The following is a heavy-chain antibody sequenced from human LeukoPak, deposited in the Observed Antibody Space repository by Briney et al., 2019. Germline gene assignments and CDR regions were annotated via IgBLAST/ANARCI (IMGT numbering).Heavy chain of an antibody. Sequence: ASVKVSCKASGYTFTGYYMHWVRQAPGQGLEWMGWINPNSGGTNYAQKFQGRVTMTRDTSISTAYMELRSLRSDDTAVYYCAYRLGYCSGGSCNDYWGQGTLVTVSS. CDR1: GYTFTGYY. CDR2: INPNSGGT. J-gene: IGHJ4*02. D-gene: IGHD2-15*01. V-gene: IGHV1-2*02. CDR3: AYRLGYCSGGSCNDY.